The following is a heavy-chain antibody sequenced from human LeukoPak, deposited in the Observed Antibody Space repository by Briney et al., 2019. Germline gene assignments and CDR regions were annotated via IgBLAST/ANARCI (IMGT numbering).Heavy chain of an antibody. J-gene: IGHJ6*03. CDR1: GGSISSSSYY. V-gene: IGHV4-39*07. CDR3: ARPRNRAPTYYYGSGIHSRDYYMDV. CDR2: IYYSGST. D-gene: IGHD3-10*01. Sequence: PSETLSLTCTVSGGSISSSSYYWGWIRQPPGKGLEWIGSIYYSGSTYYNPSLKSRVTISVDTSKNQFSLKLSSVTAADTAVYYCARPRNRAPTYYYGSGIHSRDYYMDVWGKGTTVTISS.